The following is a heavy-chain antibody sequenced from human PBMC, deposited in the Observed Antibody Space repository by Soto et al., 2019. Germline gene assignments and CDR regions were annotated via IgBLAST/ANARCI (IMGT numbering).Heavy chain of an antibody. CDR3: ARDVAAAGPAFDAFDI. V-gene: IGHV3-21*01. J-gene: IGHJ3*02. CDR1: GFTFSSYS. D-gene: IGHD6-13*01. Sequence: GGSLRLSCAASGFTFSSYSMNWVRQAPGKGLEWVSSISSSSSYIYYADSVKGRFTISRDNAKNSLYLQMNSLRAEDTAVYYCARDVAAAGPAFDAFDIWGQGTMVTVSS. CDR2: ISSSSSYI.